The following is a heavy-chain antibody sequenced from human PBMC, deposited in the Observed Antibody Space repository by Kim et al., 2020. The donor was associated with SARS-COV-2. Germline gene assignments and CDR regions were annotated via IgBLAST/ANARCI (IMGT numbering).Heavy chain of an antibody. Sequence: YNPSLKSRVTISVDTSKNPFSLKLSSVTAADTAVYYCATFYGDYVFYVDYWGQGTLVTVSS. D-gene: IGHD4-17*01. CDR3: ATFYGDYVFYVDY. V-gene: IGHV4-39*01. J-gene: IGHJ4*02.